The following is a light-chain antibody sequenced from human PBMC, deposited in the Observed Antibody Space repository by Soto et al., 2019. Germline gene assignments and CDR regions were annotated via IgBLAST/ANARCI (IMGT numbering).Light chain of an antibody. CDR3: QQYGSSLLT. Sequence: EIVLTQSPGTLSLSPGERATLSCRASQSVRSSYLAWYQQKPGQAPRLLIYGASSRATGIPDRFSGSGSGTDFTLTSSRLAPEDFAVYYCQQYGSSLLTFGPGTKVDIK. CDR1: QSVRSSY. CDR2: GAS. J-gene: IGKJ3*01. V-gene: IGKV3-20*01.